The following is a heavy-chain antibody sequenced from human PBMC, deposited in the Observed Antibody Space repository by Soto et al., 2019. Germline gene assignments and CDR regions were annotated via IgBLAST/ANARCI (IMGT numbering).Heavy chain of an antibody. CDR1: GYTFTGYY. Sequence: ASVKVSCKASGYTFTGYYMHWVRQAPGQGLEWMGWINPNSGGTNYAQKFQGWVTMTRDTSISTAYMELSRLRSDDTAVYYCARARSHYYGSGSYYKGGDFDYWGQGTLVTVSS. J-gene: IGHJ4*02. CDR3: ARARSHYYGSGSYYKGGDFDY. V-gene: IGHV1-2*04. D-gene: IGHD3-10*01. CDR2: INPNSGGT.